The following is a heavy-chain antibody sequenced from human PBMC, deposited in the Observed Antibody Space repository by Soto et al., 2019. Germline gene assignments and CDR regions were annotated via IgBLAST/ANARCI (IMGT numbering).Heavy chain of an antibody. CDR3: ARVCRRGYSYGRKGYYYYGMDV. CDR2: INHSGST. Sequence: QVQLQQWGAGLLKPSETLSLTCAVYGGSFSGYYWSWIRQPPGKGLEWIGEINHSGSTNYNPSLKSRVTISVDTSKNQFSLKLCSVTAADTAVYYCARVCRRGYSYGRKGYYYYGMDVWGQGTTVTVSS. J-gene: IGHJ6*02. CDR1: GGSFSGYY. D-gene: IGHD5-18*01. V-gene: IGHV4-34*01.